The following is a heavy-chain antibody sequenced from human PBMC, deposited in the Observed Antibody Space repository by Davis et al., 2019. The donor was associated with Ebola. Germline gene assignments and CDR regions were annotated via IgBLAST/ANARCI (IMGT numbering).Heavy chain of an antibody. CDR3: ATLPAI. V-gene: IGHV7-4-1*02. CDR1: VYSYTPYG. CDR2: INTNTGYP. J-gene: IGHJ3*02. Sequence: SVPVSRLATVYSYTPYGMHWLRQPPAQGLEWMGWINTNTGYPRYAKGFTGRFVFSLDTSVSTAYLQINSLKAEDSAVYYCATLPAIWGRGTMVTVSS.